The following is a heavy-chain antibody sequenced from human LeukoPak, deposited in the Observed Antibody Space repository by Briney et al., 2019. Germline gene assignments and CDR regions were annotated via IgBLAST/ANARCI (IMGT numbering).Heavy chain of an antibody. D-gene: IGHD6-19*01. CDR1: GGSISSYY. Sequence: TSETLSLTCTVSGGSISSYYWSWIRQPPGKGLEWIGYIYYSGSTNYNPSLKSRVTISVDTSKNQFSLKLSSVTAADTAVYYCARDHSSGWYHRMAFDIWGQGTMVTVSS. CDR3: ARDHSSGWYHRMAFDI. J-gene: IGHJ3*02. CDR2: IYYSGST. V-gene: IGHV4-59*01.